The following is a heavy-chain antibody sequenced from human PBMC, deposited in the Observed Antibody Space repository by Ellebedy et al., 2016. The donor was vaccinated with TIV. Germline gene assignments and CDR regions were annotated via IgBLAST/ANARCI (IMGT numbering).Heavy chain of an antibody. CDR2: IYSSGST. J-gene: IGHJ2*01. CDR3: ARDLRSSWYDWYFDL. Sequence: SETLSLTCTVSGASINSFYWSWIRQPPGTGVEWIGHIYSSGSTNYNPSLKSRVTISIDTSKNQFSLKLSSVTAADTAVYYCARDLRSSWYDWYFDLWGRGTLVTVSS. CDR1: GASINSFY. V-gene: IGHV4-4*08. D-gene: IGHD6-13*01.